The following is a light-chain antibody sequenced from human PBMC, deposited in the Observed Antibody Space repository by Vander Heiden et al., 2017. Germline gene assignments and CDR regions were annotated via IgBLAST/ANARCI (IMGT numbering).Light chain of an antibody. CDR3: QSYDGSLNSWV. CDR2: DDN. Sequence: QSVLTQPPSGSGVPGHSVTISCTGSSSNIGAGYDVHWYQQLPGTAPKLLIYDDNNRHSGVPDRISGSKSVTSASLAITGLQAEDEADYYCQSYDGSLNSWVFGGGTKLTVL. CDR1: SSNIGAGYD. J-gene: IGLJ3*02. V-gene: IGLV1-40*01.